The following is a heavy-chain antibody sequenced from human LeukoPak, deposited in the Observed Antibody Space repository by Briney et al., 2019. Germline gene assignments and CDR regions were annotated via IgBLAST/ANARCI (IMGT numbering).Heavy chain of an antibody. J-gene: IGHJ5*02. D-gene: IGHD6-19*01. Sequence: SQTLSLTCAISGDSVSSNSAAWNWIRQSPSRGLEWLGRTYYRSKWYNDYAVSVKSRITINPDTSKNQFSLQLNSVTPEDTAGYYCARDRSSGWYEGDWFDPWGQGTLVTVSS. V-gene: IGHV6-1*01. CDR2: TYYRSKWYN. CDR1: GDSVSSNSAA. CDR3: ARDRSSGWYEGDWFDP.